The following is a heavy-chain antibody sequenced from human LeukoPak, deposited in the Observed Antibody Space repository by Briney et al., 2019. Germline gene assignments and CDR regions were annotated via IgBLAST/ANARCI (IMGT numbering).Heavy chain of an antibody. J-gene: IGHJ4*02. CDR2: INYSGRT. V-gene: IGHV4-39*01. D-gene: IGHD3-10*01. CDR3: VRYVVSGSGIYYFDY. Sequence: GSLRLSCAASGFTFSSYAMHWVRQAPGKGLEWIASINYSGRTYYNPSLKSRVTISVDTSKNQFSLKLSSVTAADTAVFYCVRYVVSGSGIYYFDYWGQGTLVTVSS. CDR1: GFTFSSYAMH.